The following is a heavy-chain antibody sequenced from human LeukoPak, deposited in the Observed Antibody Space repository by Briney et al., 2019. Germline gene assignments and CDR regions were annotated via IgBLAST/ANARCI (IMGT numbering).Heavy chain of an antibody. CDR3: ARDVSKIRGVKAFDY. J-gene: IGHJ4*02. CDR1: GDTFRPYS. V-gene: IGHV1-69*01. CDR2: ITPIFDTT. Sequence: GSSVKVSCKASGDTFRPYSFSWVRQAPGQGLEWMGGITPIFDTTKYSQKFQGRVAITADESTTTLHMELSRLTSEDTAVYYCARDVSKIRGVKAFDYWGQGTLVTVSS. D-gene: IGHD3-10*01.